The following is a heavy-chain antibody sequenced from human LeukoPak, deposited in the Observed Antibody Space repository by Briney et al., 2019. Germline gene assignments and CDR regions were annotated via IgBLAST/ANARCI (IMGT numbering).Heavy chain of an antibody. CDR3: ARDGSRDTALDY. J-gene: IGHJ4*02. CDR1: GYTFTNYY. V-gene: IGHV1-46*01. Sequence: ASVKVSCKASGYTFTNYYMHWVRQAPGQGLEWMGIINPSGGSTSYAQKFQGRVTMTRDTSTSTVYMELSSLRSEDTAVYYCARDGSRDTALDYWGQGTLVTVSS. D-gene: IGHD5-18*01. CDR2: INPSGGST.